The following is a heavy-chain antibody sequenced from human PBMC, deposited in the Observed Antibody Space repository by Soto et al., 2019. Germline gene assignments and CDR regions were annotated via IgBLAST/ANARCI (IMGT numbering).Heavy chain of an antibody. J-gene: IGHJ4*02. V-gene: IGHV3-7*05. D-gene: IGHD1-26*01. Sequence: GGSLRLSCAASEFTFSSYWMTWVRQAPGKGLEWVANIEGDGSEKHYVDSVKGRFTVSRDNAKRSLYLQMNSLRVEDTAVYYCVRGLYTGSPHFVYWGQGKLVTVS. CDR3: VRGLYTGSPHFVY. CDR2: IEGDGSEK. CDR1: EFTFSSYW.